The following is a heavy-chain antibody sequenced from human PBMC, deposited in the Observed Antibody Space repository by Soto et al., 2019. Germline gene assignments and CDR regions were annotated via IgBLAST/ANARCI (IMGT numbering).Heavy chain of an antibody. V-gene: IGHV3-23*01. CDR3: AKDETDIVATIEDY. CDR2: ISGSGGST. J-gene: IGHJ4*02. CDR1: GFNFSSYA. Sequence: GGYLRLSCAASGFNFSSYAMSWVRQAPGKGLELVSAISGSGGSTYYADSVKGRFTISRDNSKNTLYLQMNSLRAEDTAVYYCAKDETDIVATIEDYWGQGTLVTVSS. D-gene: IGHD5-12*01.